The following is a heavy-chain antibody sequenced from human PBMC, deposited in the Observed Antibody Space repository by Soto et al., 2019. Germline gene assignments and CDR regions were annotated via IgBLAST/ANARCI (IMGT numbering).Heavy chain of an antibody. D-gene: IGHD5-18*01. V-gene: IGHV4-31*03. CDR1: GGSINSGGYC. CDR3: SRGILV. J-gene: IGHJ4*02. CDR2: ISYGGST. Sequence: QVQLQESGPGLVKPSQTLSLTCTVSGGSINSGGYCWSWIRQHPGKGLDWIGCISYGGSTSYNPSLKSRVTISVDTSRNQFSLKLTSVTAADTAVYYCSRGILVWGQGALIAVSS.